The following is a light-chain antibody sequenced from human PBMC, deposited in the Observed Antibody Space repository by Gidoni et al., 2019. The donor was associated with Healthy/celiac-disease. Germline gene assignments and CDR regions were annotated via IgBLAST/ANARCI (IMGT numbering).Light chain of an antibody. V-gene: IGKV1-33*01. Sequence: DIQMTQSPSSLSASVGDRVTITCQESQDISNYLNWYQQKPGKAPKLLIYDASNFETGVPSSFSASGSGTDFTFTISSLQPEDIATYYCQQYDNLPYTCXQXTKLEIK. CDR1: QDISNY. CDR2: DAS. CDR3: QQYDNLPYT. J-gene: IGKJ2*01.